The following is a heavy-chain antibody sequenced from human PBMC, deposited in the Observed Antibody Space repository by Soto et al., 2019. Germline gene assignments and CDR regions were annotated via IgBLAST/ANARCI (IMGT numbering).Heavy chain of an antibody. CDR1: GFTFSSYA. Sequence: EVQLVESGGGLVQPGGSLRLSCSASGFTFSSYAMHWVRQAPGKGLEYVSAISSNGGSTYYADSVKGRFTISRDNSKNTLYLQMSSLRAEDTAVYYCVKDHVAGGSYLGNWFDPWGQGTLVTVSS. J-gene: IGHJ5*02. CDR3: VKDHVAGGSYLGNWFDP. CDR2: ISSNGGST. V-gene: IGHV3-64D*06. D-gene: IGHD1-26*01.